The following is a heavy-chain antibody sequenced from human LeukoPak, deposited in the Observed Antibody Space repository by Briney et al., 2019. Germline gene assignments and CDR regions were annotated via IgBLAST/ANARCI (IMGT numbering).Heavy chain of an antibody. Sequence: PSETLSLTCGVSGGTFSGSYWGWIRQPPGKGLEWIGEINLSGSANYNSSLTSRVTISLDTSKNQFSLNLRSVTTADTAVYYCARVSISLFGVVTAHFDSWGQGTLVAVSS. CDR3: ARVSISLFGVVTAHFDS. V-gene: IGHV4-34*01. CDR2: INLSGSA. D-gene: IGHD3-3*01. CDR1: GGTFSGSY. J-gene: IGHJ4*02.